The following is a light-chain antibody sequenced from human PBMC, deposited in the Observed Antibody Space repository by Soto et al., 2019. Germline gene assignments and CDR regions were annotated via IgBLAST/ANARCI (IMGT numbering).Light chain of an antibody. CDR1: QSVGRD. J-gene: IGKJ3*01. CDR3: QHRHN. Sequence: DIVLTQSPATLSLSPGERATLSCRASQSVGRDFAWYQQKPGQTPSLLIYEASNRATGIPARFSGSGSGTDFNLTISSLGPEDFAVYYCQHRHNFGPGTKVEVK. CDR2: EAS. V-gene: IGKV3-11*01.